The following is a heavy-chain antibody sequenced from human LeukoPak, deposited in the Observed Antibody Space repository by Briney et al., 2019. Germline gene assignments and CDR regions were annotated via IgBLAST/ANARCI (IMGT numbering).Heavy chain of an antibody. CDR3: ARHPVIWPQYPS. CDR2: IYYSGST. V-gene: IGHV4-39*01. D-gene: IGHD5-24*01. CDR1: GGSISSSNYY. Sequence: SETLSLTCTVSGGSISSSNYYWGWIRQPPGKGLEWIGSIYYSGSTYYNPSLKSRVTISVDTSKNQFSLKLSPVTAADTAVYYCARHPVIWPQYPSWGQGTLVTVSS. J-gene: IGHJ5*02.